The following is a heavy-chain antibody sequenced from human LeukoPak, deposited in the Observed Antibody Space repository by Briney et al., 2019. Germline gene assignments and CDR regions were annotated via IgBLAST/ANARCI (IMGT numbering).Heavy chain of an antibody. D-gene: IGHD6-6*01. CDR1: GFTFSRYY. Sequence: GGSLRLSCAASGFTFSRYYMDWVRQAPGKGLVCVSRISTDGSSTSYADSVKGRFTISRDNAKNTLYLQMNSLRAEDTAVYYCARVGGSSDFDYWGQGTLVTVSS. V-gene: IGHV3-74*01. CDR3: ARVGGSSDFDY. J-gene: IGHJ4*02. CDR2: ISTDGSST.